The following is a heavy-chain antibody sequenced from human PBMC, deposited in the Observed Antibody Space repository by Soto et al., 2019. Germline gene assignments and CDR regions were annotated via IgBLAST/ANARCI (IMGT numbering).Heavy chain of an antibody. CDR2: IYRTGST. J-gene: IGHJ4*02. D-gene: IGHD1-7*01. CDR3: ASRDPGTSVDY. CDR1: GGSFTSNNW. V-gene: IGHV4-4*02. Sequence: SETLSLTCAVSGGSFTSNNWWTWVRQPPGQGLEWIGEIYRTGSTNYNPSLKSRVTISLDKSENQFSLKATSLTAADTAVYYCASRDPGTSVDYWGQGTLVTVSS.